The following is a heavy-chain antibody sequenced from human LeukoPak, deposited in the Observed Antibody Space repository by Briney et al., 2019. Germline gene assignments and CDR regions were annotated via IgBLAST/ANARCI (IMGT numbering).Heavy chain of an antibody. V-gene: IGHV3-23*01. CDR3: AKPMVRGVISNWFDP. J-gene: IGHJ5*02. CDR1: GFTFSSYA. Sequence: GGSLRLSCAASGFTFSSYAMSWVRQAPGKGLEWVSAISGSGGSTYYADSVKGRFPISRDNSKNTLYLQMNSLRAEDTAVYYCAKPMVRGVISNWFDPWGQGTLVTVSS. D-gene: IGHD3-10*01. CDR2: ISGSGGST.